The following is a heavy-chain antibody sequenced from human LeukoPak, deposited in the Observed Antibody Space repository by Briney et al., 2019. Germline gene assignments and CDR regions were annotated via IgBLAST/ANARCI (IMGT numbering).Heavy chain of an antibody. CDR1: GFTFSSYA. J-gene: IGHJ4*02. D-gene: IGHD6-19*01. Sequence: GGSLRLSCAASGFTFSSYAMSWVRQAPGKGLEWVSAISGSGDSTYYADSVKGRFTISRDNSKNTLYLQMNSLRAEDTAVYYCAKDLGQQWLAFDYWGQGTLVTVSS. V-gene: IGHV3-23*01. CDR2: ISGSGDST. CDR3: AKDLGQQWLAFDY.